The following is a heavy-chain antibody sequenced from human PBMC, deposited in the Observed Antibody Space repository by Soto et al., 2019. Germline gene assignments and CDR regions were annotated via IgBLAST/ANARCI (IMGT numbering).Heavy chain of an antibody. CDR1: GFTFSGAA. D-gene: IGHD6-19*01. J-gene: IGHJ4*02. V-gene: IGHV3-73*01. CDR2: IRSKFNSYAT. CDR3: TRRAYTSGWHLDY. Sequence: EVQLVESGGGLVQPGGSLKLSCAASGFTFSGAAMHWVRQASGKGLEWVGRIRSKFNSYATEYAASVKGRFTISRDDSKNTAYLQMNSLKTEDTAVYYCTRRAYTSGWHLDYWGQGTLVTVSS.